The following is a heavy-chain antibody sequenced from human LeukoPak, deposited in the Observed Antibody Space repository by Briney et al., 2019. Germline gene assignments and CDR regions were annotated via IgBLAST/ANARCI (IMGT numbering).Heavy chain of an antibody. D-gene: IGHD2-15*01. CDR3: TCSRGFLQVGPFYY. CDR2: IYYSGST. J-gene: IGHJ4*01. CDR1: GGSISSISYY. Sequence: SETLSLTCTVSGGSISSISYYWGSIRQPPGKRLEWIGSIYYSGSTYYNPSLKSRGTISVDTSKNQFSLKLSSDTLGAKAVYYCTCSRGFLQVGPFYYWGGETHVTASS. V-gene: IGHV4-39*01.